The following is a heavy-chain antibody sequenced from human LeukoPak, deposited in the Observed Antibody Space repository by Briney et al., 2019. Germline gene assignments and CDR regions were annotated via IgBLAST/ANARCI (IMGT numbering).Heavy chain of an antibody. D-gene: IGHD5-24*01. CDR3: ASKRWLQSSFDY. CDR1: GFTFSTYW. V-gene: IGHV3-7*01. Sequence: GGSLRLSCAASGFTFSTYWMSWVRQAPGKGLEWVANIKQDGSEKNYVDSVKGRFTISRDNAKNTVYLQMNSLRAEDTAVYYCASKRWLQSSFDYWGQGTLVTVSS. J-gene: IGHJ4*02. CDR2: IKQDGSEK.